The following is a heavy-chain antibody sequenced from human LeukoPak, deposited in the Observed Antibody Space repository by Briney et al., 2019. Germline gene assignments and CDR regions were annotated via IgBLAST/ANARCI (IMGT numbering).Heavy chain of an antibody. D-gene: IGHD3-10*01. CDR1: GFTFSSYS. V-gene: IGHV3-21*01. CDR2: ISSSSDYI. J-gene: IGHJ4*02. CDR3: ARGSGSGSYYPRFDY. Sequence: PGGSLGLSCAASGFTFSSYSMNWVRQAPGKGLEWVSSISSSSDYIYYADSVKGRFTISRDNAKNSLYVQMNSLRAEDTAVYYCARGSGSGSYYPRFDYWGQGTLVTVSS.